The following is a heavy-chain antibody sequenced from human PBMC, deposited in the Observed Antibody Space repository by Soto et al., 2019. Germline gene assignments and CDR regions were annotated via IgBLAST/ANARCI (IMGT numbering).Heavy chain of an antibody. D-gene: IGHD7-27*01. CDR3: ARGWGRIFDY. CDR2: INHSGST. Sequence: QVQLQQWGAGLLKPSETLSLTCAVYGGSFSGYYWNWIRQPPGKGLEWIGEINHSGSTNYNPSLKSRVTLSADTSKNQFSLNLSSVTAADTAGYYCARGWGRIFDYWGQGTLVTVSS. V-gene: IGHV4-34*01. CDR1: GGSFSGYY. J-gene: IGHJ4*02.